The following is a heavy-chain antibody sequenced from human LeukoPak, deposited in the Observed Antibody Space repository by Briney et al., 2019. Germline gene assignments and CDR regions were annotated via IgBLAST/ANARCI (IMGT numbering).Heavy chain of an antibody. CDR3: ARDFFAPYSSGWYRIDY. J-gene: IGHJ4*02. Sequence: GASVKVSCKASGYTFTSYGISWVRQAPGQGLEWMGWISAYNGNTNYAQKLQGRVTMTTDTSTSTAYMELRSLRSDDTAVYYSARDFFAPYSSGWYRIDYWGQGTLVTVSS. D-gene: IGHD6-19*01. CDR1: GYTFTSYG. CDR2: ISAYNGNT. V-gene: IGHV1-18*01.